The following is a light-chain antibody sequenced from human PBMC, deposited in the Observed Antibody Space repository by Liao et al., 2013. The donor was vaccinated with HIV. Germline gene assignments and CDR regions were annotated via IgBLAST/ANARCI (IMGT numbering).Light chain of an antibody. Sequence: SYELTQPPSVSVSPGQTARITCSGDALPNQYAYWYQQKPGQAPVLVIYKDSERPSGIPERFSGSSSGTTVTLTISGVQAEDEADYYCQSADSSGTHWVFGGGTNLTVL. V-gene: IGLV3-25*03. J-gene: IGLJ3*02. CDR2: KDS. CDR3: QSADSSGTHWV. CDR1: ALPNQY.